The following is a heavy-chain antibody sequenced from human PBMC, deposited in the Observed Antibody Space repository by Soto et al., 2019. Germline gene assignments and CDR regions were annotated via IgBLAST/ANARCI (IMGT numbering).Heavy chain of an antibody. CDR2: INWNGGST. Sequence: PGGSLRLSCAASGFTFDDYGMSWVRQAPGKGLEWVSGINWNGGSTGYADSVKGRFTISRDNSKNTLFLQMNSLRPEDTAMYYCVKDHPVLEYWGHGTLVTVSS. J-gene: IGHJ4*01. CDR3: VKDHPVLEY. CDR1: GFTFDDYG. V-gene: IGHV3-20*04.